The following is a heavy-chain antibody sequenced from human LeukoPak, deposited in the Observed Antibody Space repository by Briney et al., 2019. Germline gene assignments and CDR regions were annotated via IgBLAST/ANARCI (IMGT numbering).Heavy chain of an antibody. Sequence: SETLSLTCTVSGGSVNGYCWNWIRQAPGKGLEWIGFIHYSGLTVYSPSLQSRVSMSVDTSRNQFSLDLSSVTAADTALYYCARDPPEDEWNSLDSWGQGILVTVSS. CDR1: GGSVNGYC. V-gene: IGHV4-59*02. CDR3: ARDPPEDEWNSLDS. D-gene: IGHD1-7*01. J-gene: IGHJ4*02. CDR2: IHYSGLT.